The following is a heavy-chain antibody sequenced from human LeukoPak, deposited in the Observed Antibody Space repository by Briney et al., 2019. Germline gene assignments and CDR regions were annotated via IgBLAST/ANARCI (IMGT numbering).Heavy chain of an antibody. CDR2: IRGSSSAK. D-gene: IGHD3-9*01. J-gene: IGHJ4*02. Sequence: PGGSLRLSCAASGFTFSDYYMSWIRQAPGKGLEWVSNIRGSSSAKNYADSVRGRFAISRDNAKNSLYLEMSSLRAEDTAVYYCARDRDWSFDYWGQGTLVTVSS. V-gene: IGHV3-11*06. CDR3: ARDRDWSFDY. CDR1: GFTFSDYY.